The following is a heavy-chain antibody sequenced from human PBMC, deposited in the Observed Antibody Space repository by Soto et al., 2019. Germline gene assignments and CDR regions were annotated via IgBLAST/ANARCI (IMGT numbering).Heavy chain of an antibody. CDR1: GYTFTSCA. J-gene: IGHJ4*02. V-gene: IGHV1-3*01. D-gene: IGHD3-10*01. CDR3: ARESVVWFGDNRYFDY. Sequence: ASVKVSCKASGYTFTSCAMHWVRQAPGQRLEWMGWINAGNGNTKYSQKFQGRVTITRDTSASTAYMELSSLRSEDTAVYYCARESVVWFGDNRYFDYWGQGTLVTVSS. CDR2: INAGNGNT.